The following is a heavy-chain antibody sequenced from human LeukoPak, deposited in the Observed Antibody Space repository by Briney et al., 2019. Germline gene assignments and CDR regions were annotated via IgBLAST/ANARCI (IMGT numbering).Heavy chain of an antibody. D-gene: IGHD3-22*01. J-gene: IGHJ4*02. CDR3: ARDDPYYYDSSGYNRFDY. V-gene: IGHV7-4-1*02. CDR1: GYTFTGYY. Sequence: ASVKVSCKASGYTFTGYYMHWVRQAPGQGLEWMGWINTNTGNPTYAQGFTGRFVFSLDTSVSTAYLQISSLKAEDTAVYYCARDDPYYYDSSGYNRFDYWGQGTLVTVSS. CDR2: INTNTGNP.